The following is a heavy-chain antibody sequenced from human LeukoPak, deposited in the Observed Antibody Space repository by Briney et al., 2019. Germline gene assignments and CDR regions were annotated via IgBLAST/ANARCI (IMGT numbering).Heavy chain of an antibody. CDR3: ARIAYSSSTDY. V-gene: IGHV4-38-2*02. J-gene: IGHJ4*02. Sequence: SETLSLTCTVSGYSISSGYYWGWIRQPPGKGLEWIGSIYYSGRTYYNPSFKSRVTISVNTSKNQFSLKLSSVTAADTAVYYCARIAYSSSTDYWGQGTLVTVSS. CDR2: IYYSGRT. D-gene: IGHD6-6*01. CDR1: GYSISSGYY.